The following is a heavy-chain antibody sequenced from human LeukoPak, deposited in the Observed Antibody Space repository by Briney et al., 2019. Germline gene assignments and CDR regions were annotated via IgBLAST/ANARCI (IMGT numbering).Heavy chain of an antibody. CDR2: ISSSSSYI. Sequence: GGSLRLSCAASGFTFSSYSMNWVRQAPGKGLEWVSSISSSSSYIYYADSVKGRFTISRDNAKNSLYLQMNSLRAEDTAVYYCARDSRAYYYGSGSYYGYWGQGTLVTVSS. CDR3: ARDSRAYYYGSGSYYGY. V-gene: IGHV3-21*01. D-gene: IGHD3-10*01. J-gene: IGHJ4*02. CDR1: GFTFSSYS.